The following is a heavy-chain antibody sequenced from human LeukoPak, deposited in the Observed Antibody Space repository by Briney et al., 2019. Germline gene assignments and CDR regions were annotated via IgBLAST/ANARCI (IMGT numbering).Heavy chain of an antibody. V-gene: IGHV1-2*02. CDR2: INPNSGGT. D-gene: IGHD2-15*01. CDR1: GYTFTGYY. J-gene: IGHJ4*02. CDR3: ARDLGSGGLRFDY. Sequence: ASVKVSCKASGYTFTGYYMHWVRQAPGQGLEWMGWINPNSGGTNYAQKFQGRVTTTRDTSISTAYMELSRLRSDDTAVYYCARDLGSGGLRFDYWGQGTLVTVSS.